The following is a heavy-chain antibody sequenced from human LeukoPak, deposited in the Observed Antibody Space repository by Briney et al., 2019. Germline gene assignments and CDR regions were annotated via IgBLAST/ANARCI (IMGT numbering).Heavy chain of an antibody. D-gene: IGHD6-19*01. Sequence: GGSLRLSCAASGFAFSNYAMSWVRQAPGKGLEWVGFIRSKAYGGTTEYAASVRGRFTISRDDSKSIAYLQMNSLKSEDTAVYHCTRGHSSGPYWLDPWGQGTLVTVSS. J-gene: IGHJ5*02. V-gene: IGHV3-49*04. CDR3: TRGHSSGPYWLDP. CDR2: IRSKAYGGTT. CDR1: GFAFSNYA.